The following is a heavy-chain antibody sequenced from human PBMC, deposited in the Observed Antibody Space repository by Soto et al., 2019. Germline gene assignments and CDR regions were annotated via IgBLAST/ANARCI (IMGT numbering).Heavy chain of an antibody. CDR3: ARDRGSSTWYGAYFDY. J-gene: IGHJ4*02. Sequence: GGSLRLSCAASGFTVSSNYMTWVRQAPGKGLEWVSLIYSGGSTYYADSVKGRFTIYRDNPKNTLYLQMNSLRADDTALYYCARDRGSSTWYGAYFDYWGQGTLVTVSS. CDR1: GFTVSSNY. CDR2: IYSGGST. V-gene: IGHV3-53*01. D-gene: IGHD6-13*01.